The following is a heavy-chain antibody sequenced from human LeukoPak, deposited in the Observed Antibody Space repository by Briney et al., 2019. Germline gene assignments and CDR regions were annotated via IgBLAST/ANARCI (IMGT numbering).Heavy chain of an antibody. Sequence: KPSETLSLTCTVSGYSISSGYYWGWIRQPPGKGLEWIGSIYHSGSTYYNPSLKSRVTISVDTSKNQFSLKLSSVTAADTAVYYCARVGRGYSYGYVDRSFDYWGQGTLVTVSS. CDR2: IYHSGST. J-gene: IGHJ4*02. CDR3: ARVGRGYSYGYVDRSFDY. D-gene: IGHD5-18*01. V-gene: IGHV4-38-2*02. CDR1: GYSISSGYY.